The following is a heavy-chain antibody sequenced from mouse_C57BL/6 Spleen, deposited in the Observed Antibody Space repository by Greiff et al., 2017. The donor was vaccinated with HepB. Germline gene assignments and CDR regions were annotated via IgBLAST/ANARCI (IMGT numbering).Heavy chain of an antibody. CDR1: GYTFTSYW. J-gene: IGHJ2*01. CDR3: ARRQYYFDY. Sequence: LQQPGAELVRPGTSVKLSCKASGYTFTSYWMHWVKQRPGQGLEWIGVIDPSDSYTNYNQKFKGKATLTVDTSSSTAYMQLSSLTSEDSAVYYCARRQYYFDYWGQGTTLTVSS. CDR2: IDPSDSYT. V-gene: IGHV1-59*01.